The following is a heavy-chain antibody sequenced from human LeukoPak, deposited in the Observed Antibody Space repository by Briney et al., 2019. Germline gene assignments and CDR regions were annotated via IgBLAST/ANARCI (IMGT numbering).Heavy chain of an antibody. CDR1: GYTFTSYA. Sequence: ASVKVSCKASGYTFTSYAMHWVRQAPGQRLEWMGWINAGNGNTKYSQKFQGRVTMTRDMSTSTVYMELSSLRSEDTAVYYCARVDFWSGFNWFDPWGQGTLVTVSS. D-gene: IGHD3-3*01. CDR2: INAGNGNT. CDR3: ARVDFWSGFNWFDP. V-gene: IGHV1-3*01. J-gene: IGHJ5*02.